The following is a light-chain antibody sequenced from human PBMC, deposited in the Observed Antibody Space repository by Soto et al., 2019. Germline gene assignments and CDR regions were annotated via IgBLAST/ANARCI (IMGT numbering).Light chain of an antibody. CDR1: QGISNY. CDR2: AAS. V-gene: IGKV1-27*01. J-gene: IGKJ3*01. Sequence: DMEMTQSPSSLSASVGDRVTLTCRASQGISNYLAWYQQKPGQVPKLLIYAASTLPSGVPARFSGSGSGTDFTLTISSLQSEDFAIYYCQKYKSAPFTFGPGTKVEIK. CDR3: QKYKSAPFT.